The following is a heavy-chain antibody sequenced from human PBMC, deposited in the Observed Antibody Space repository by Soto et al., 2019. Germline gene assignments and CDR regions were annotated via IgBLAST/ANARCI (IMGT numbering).Heavy chain of an antibody. Sequence: PSETLSLTCTVSGGSISNGGYYWIWIRQHPGKGLEWIGNIYYSGSTYYNPSLKSRLTMSVDTSKNQFSLKLSSVTAADTAVYYCAREWELQSLDYWGQGTLVTVSS. CDR3: AREWELQSLDY. CDR1: GGSISNGGYY. V-gene: IGHV4-31*03. D-gene: IGHD1-26*01. CDR2: IYYSGST. J-gene: IGHJ4*02.